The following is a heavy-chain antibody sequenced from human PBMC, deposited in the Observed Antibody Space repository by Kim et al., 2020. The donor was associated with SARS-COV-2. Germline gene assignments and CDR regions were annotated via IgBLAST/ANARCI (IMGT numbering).Heavy chain of an antibody. V-gene: IGHV1-3*01. CDR1: GYIFSDFA. CDR2: HNPDSGNR. D-gene: IGHD2-15*01. CDR3: ARLVDCSGSGPEDY. J-gene: IGHJ4*02. Sequence: ASVKVSCKASGYIFSDFAIHWVRQAPGQGLEWMAWHNPDSGNRHSTERFQGRITTTTDTSTNTAYMELSSLRSEDTATYYCARLVDCSGSGPEDYCGLG.